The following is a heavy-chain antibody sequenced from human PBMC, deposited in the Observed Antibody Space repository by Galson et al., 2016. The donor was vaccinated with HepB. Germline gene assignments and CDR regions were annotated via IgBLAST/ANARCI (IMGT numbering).Heavy chain of an antibody. Sequence: TLSLTCAVYGGSFSDYYWSWIRQPPGKGLEWIGEINHSGTINYNPSLKGRVTISVDTSKNQFSLNLGSVTAADTAVYYCARRTVVPTAGNWFDPWGQGTLVTVSS. CDR3: ARRTVVPTAGNWFDP. V-gene: IGHV4-34*01. J-gene: IGHJ5*02. CDR2: INHSGTI. CDR1: GGSFSDYY. D-gene: IGHD2-2*01.